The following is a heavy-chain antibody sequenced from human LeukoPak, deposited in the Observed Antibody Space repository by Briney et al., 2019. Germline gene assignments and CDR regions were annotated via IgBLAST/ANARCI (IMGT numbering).Heavy chain of an antibody. CDR2: IKQDGSEK. CDR1: GFTFSSYW. J-gene: IGHJ4*02. D-gene: IGHD3-22*01. CDR3: ARDLHFRVYDSSIYYPY. V-gene: IGHV3-7*01. Sequence: PGGFLRLSCAASGFTFSSYWMSWVRQAPGKGLEWVANIKQDGSEKYYVDSVKGRFTISRDNAKNSLYLQMNSLRAEDTAVYYCARDLHFRVYDSSIYYPYWGQGTLVTVSS.